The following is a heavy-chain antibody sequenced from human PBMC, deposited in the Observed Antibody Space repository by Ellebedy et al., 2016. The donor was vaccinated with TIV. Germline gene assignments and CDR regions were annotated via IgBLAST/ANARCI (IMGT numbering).Heavy chain of an antibody. V-gene: IGHV3-23*01. CDR1: GFTFSSHA. D-gene: IGHD3-22*01. CDR2: ISATGLSK. J-gene: IGHJ4*02. Sequence: GGSLRLSXAASGFTFSSHAMSWVRQAPGKGLEWVSAISATGLSKYYADSVKGRFTISRDNSKNTLYLHMNSLRAEDTAVYYCATHYDTSGYYYGYWGQGTLLTVSS. CDR3: ATHYDTSGYYYGY.